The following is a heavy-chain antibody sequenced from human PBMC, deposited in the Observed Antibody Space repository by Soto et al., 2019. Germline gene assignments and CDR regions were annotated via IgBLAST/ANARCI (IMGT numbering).Heavy chain of an antibody. CDR2: ISAYNGNT. Sequence: QIQLVQSGAEVKKPGASVKVSCKASGYTFTSYGVSWVRQAPGQGREWMGGISAYNGNTNYAQKHQGRVTMTTDISTNTAEMELRSLRSDDTAVYYWARDQVGATGDYWGQGTLVTVSS. V-gene: IGHV1-18*01. D-gene: IGHD1-26*01. CDR1: GYTFTSYG. J-gene: IGHJ4*02. CDR3: ARDQVGATGDY.